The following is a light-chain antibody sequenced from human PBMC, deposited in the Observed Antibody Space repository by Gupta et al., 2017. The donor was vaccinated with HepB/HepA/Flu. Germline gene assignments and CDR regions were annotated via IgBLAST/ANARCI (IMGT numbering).Light chain of an antibody. CDR2: KAS. CDR1: QSISSW. CDR3: QQDNSYGT. V-gene: IGKV1-5*03. J-gene: IGKJ1*01. Sequence: DIQMTQSPSTLSASVGDRVTITCRASQSISSWLAWYQQKPGKAPKLLIYKASSLESGVPSRFSGSGSGKEFTLTSSSLQPDDFANYYCQQDNSYGTFGQGTKVEIK.